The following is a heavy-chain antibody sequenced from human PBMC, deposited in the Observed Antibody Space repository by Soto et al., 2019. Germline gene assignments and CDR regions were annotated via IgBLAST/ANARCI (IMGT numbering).Heavy chain of an antibody. CDR1: GVTFSSYA. V-gene: IGHV3-23*01. CDR2: ISGSGGST. Sequence: EVLLLESGGGLVQPGGYLRLSCAAPGVTFSSYAMSWVRQAPGKGLEWVSAISGSGGSTYYADSVKGRFTISRDNTKKTLYLPMNNLRAEDTAVYYSAKVGFNVVVVAAYNGFDPWGQRTLVTVSS. J-gene: IGHJ5*02. CDR3: AKVGFNVVVVAAYNGFDP. D-gene: IGHD2-15*01.